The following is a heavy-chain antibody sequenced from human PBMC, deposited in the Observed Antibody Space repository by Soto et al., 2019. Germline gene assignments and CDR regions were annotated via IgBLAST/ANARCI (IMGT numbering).Heavy chain of an antibody. CDR1: GGSISSYY. J-gene: IGHJ5*02. CDR3: ARAGQRVQIWLVDWFDP. V-gene: IGHV4-59*01. D-gene: IGHD5-18*01. CDR2: IYYSGST. Sequence: PSETLSLTCTVSGGSISSYYWSWIRQPPGKGLEWIGYIYYSGSTNYNPSLKSRVSISVDTSKNQFSLKLTSVTAADTAVYYCARAGQRVQIWLVDWFDPWGQGTLVTVS.